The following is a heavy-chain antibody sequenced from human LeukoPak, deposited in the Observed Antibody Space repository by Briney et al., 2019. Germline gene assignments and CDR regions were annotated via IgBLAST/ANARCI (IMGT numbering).Heavy chain of an antibody. CDR1: GGSISSYY. Sequence: SETLSLTCTVSGGSISSYYWSWIRQPPGKGLEWIGYIYYSGSTNYNPSLKSRVNTSLDTSKNQFSLKLSSVTAADTAVYYCARGLIYFYDSSGYYYLDWGQGTLVTVSS. CDR3: ARGLIYFYDSSGYYYLD. D-gene: IGHD3-22*01. CDR2: IYYSGST. J-gene: IGHJ4*02. V-gene: IGHV4-59*01.